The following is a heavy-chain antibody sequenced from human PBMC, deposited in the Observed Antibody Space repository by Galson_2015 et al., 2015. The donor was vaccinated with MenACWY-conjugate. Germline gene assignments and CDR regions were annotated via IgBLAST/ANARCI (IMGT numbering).Heavy chain of an antibody. CDR2: IHSGGST. CDR3: ARDDGRGGPFDY. Sequence: SLRLSCAVSGFTVSTNYMSWVRQAPGEGLEWVSIIHSGGSTYYADSVKGRFTISRDSSKNTLYLQMNSLRAEDTAVYFCARDDGRGGPFDYWGQGTLVTVSS. CDR1: GFTVSTNY. V-gene: IGHV3-66*01. D-gene: IGHD2-15*01. J-gene: IGHJ4*02.